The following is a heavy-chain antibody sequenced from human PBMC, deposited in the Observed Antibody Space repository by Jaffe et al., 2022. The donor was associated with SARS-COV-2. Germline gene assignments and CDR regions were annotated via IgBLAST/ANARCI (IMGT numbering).Heavy chain of an antibody. CDR2: IYWDDDK. V-gene: IGHV2-5*02. CDR3: AHSFDRYSSSWNPFDY. Sequence: QITLKESGPTLVKPTQTLTLTCTFSGFSLSTSGVGVGWIRQPPGKALEWLALIYWDDDKRYSPSLKSRLTITKDTSKNQVVLTMTNMDPVDTATYYCAHSFDRYSSSWNPFDYWGQGTLVTVSS. CDR1: GFSLSTSGVG. J-gene: IGHJ4*02. D-gene: IGHD6-13*01.